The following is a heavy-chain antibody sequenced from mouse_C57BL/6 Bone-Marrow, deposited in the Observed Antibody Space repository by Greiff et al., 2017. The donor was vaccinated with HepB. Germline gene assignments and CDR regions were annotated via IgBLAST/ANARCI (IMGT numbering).Heavy chain of an antibody. CDR1: GYTFTSYW. J-gene: IGHJ2*01. D-gene: IGHD2-1*01. V-gene: IGHV1-55*01. Sequence: QVQLQQSGAELVKPGASVKMSCKASGYTFTSYWITWVKQRPGQGLEWIGDIYPGSGSTNYNEKFKSKATLTVDTSSSTAYMQHSSLTSEDSAVYYCATHLYLDGRFDYWGQGTTLTVSS. CDR3: ATHLYLDGRFDY. CDR2: IYPGSGST.